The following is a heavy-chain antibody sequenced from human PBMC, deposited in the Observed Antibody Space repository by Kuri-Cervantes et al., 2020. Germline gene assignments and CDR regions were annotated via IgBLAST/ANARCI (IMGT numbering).Heavy chain of an antibody. D-gene: IGHD3-22*01. V-gene: IGHV3-21*04. CDR2: ISSSSSYI. CDR3: ARSTAPITDYYDSSGSGDWAFDY. CDR1: GFTFSSYS. Sequence: GESLKISCAASGFTFSSYSMNWVRQAPGKGLEWVSSISSSSSYIYYADSVKGRFTISRDNAKNSLYLQMNSLRSEDTTVYYCARSTAPITDYYDSSGSGDWAFDYWGQGTLVTVSS. J-gene: IGHJ4*02.